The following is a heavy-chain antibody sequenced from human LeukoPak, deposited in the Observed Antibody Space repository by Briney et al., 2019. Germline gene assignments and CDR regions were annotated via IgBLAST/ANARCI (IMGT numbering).Heavy chain of an antibody. Sequence: ASVQVSCKASGYTFTSYGISWVRQAPGQGREWMGWIIAYNGNTNYSQKLQGRVTMTTDTSTSTAYMELRSLRSDDTAVYYCATRITMVREDAFDIWGQGTMVTVSS. CDR1: GYTFTSYG. J-gene: IGHJ3*02. D-gene: IGHD3-10*01. CDR3: ATRITMVREDAFDI. CDR2: IIAYNGNT. V-gene: IGHV1-18*01.